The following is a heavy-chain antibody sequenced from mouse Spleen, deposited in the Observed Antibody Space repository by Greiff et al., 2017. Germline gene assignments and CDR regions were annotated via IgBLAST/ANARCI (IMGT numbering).Heavy chain of an antibody. CDR1: GYTFTDYE. D-gene: IGHD3-1*01. CDR2: IDPETGGT. CDR3: TRSGVVYYFDY. J-gene: IGHJ2*01. Sequence: QVQLKQSGAELVRPGASVTLSCKASGYTFTDYEMHWVKQTPVHGLEWIGAIDPETGGTAYNQKFKGKAILTADKSSSTAYMELRSLTSEDSAVYYCTRSGVVYYFDYWGQGTTLTVSS. V-gene: IGHV1-15*01.